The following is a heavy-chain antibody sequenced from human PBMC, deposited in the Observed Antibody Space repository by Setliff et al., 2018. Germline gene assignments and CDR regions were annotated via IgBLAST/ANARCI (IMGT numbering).Heavy chain of an antibody. V-gene: IGHV5-51*01. D-gene: IGHD4-17*01. J-gene: IGHJ4*02. CDR1: GYSFTSYW. CDR2: IYPGDSDT. Sequence: GESLKIYCKGSGYSFTSYWIGWVRQMPGKGLGWMGIIYPGDSDTRYSPSFQGQVTISADKSISTAYLQWSSLKASDTAMYYCSRLATDYGDYESLNYFDYWGQGTLVTVSS. CDR3: SRLATDYGDYESLNYFDY.